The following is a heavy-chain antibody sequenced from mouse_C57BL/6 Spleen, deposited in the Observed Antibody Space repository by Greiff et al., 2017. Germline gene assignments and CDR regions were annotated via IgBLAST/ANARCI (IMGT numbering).Heavy chain of an antibody. D-gene: IGHD1-1*01. V-gene: IGHV1-15*01. CDR2: IDPETGGT. CDR1: GYTCTDYE. J-gene: IGHJ2*01. CDR3: TGRDITTVVWGDY. Sequence: VKLMESGAELVRPGASVTLSCKASGYTCTDYEMHWVKQTPVHGLEWIGAIDPETGGTAYNPKFKGKAILTADKSSSTAYMELRSLTSEDSAVYYCTGRDITTVVWGDYWGQGTTLTVSS.